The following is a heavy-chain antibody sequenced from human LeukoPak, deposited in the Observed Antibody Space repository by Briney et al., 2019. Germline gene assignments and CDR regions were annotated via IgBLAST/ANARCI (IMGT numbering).Heavy chain of an antibody. J-gene: IGHJ3*02. Sequence: GGSLRLSCAASGFTFSSYAMSWVRQAPGKGLEWVSYISSSGSTIYYADSVKGRFTISRDNAKNSLYLQMNSLRAEDTAVYYCVREFPPILRNSGPLGAFDIWGQGTMVTVSS. CDR1: GFTFSSYA. CDR3: VREFPPILRNSGPLGAFDI. V-gene: IGHV3-48*04. CDR2: ISSSGSTI. D-gene: IGHD2-21*01.